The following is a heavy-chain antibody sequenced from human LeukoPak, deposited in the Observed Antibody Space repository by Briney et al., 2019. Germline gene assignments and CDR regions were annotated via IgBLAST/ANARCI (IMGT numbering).Heavy chain of an antibody. Sequence: SETLSLTCTVSGDSIPSAGYFWNWIRQHPGKGLEWIGYIYNSGSTSYNPSLKSRISITIDTSKNHFSLRLSSVTAADTAVYYCARHYSYHSSGYYYNSWGLDYWGQGTLVTVSS. V-gene: IGHV4-31*03. CDR1: GDSIPSAGYF. CDR2: IYNSGST. CDR3: ARHYSYHSSGYYYNSWGLDY. D-gene: IGHD3-22*01. J-gene: IGHJ4*02.